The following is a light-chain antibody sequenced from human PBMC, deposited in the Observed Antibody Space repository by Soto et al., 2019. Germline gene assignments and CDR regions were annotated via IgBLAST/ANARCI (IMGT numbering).Light chain of an antibody. CDR2: QVT. CDR3: TSFSSSTSLYV. J-gene: IGLJ1*01. Sequence: QSVLTQPDSVSGSLGQSITISCTGTTXDIAGYNYISWYQQLPGKAPKLMIYQVTIRPSGISNRFSGSKSGNTASLTISGLQAEDEADYYCTSFSSSTSLYVFGTGTKVTLL. CDR1: TXDIAGYNY. V-gene: IGLV2-14*01.